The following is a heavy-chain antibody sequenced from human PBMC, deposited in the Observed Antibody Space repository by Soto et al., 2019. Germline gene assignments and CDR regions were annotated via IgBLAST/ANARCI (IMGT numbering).Heavy chain of an antibody. V-gene: IGHV4-34*01. Sequence: PSETLSLTCAVYGGSFSGYYWSWIRQPPGKGLEWIGEINHSGSTNYNPSLRSRVTISVDTSKNQFSLKLSSVTAADTAVYYCARALVGSGSSGSYYPHRYYYYYYGMDVWGQGTTVTSP. CDR3: ARALVGSGSSGSYYPHRYYYYYYGMDV. J-gene: IGHJ6*02. D-gene: IGHD3-10*01. CDR2: INHSGST. CDR1: GGSFSGYY.